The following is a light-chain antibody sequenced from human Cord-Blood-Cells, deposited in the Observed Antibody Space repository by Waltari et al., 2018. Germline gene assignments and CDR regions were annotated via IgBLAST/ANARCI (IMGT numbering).Light chain of an antibody. CDR1: QSVSSSY. CDR2: GAS. V-gene: IGKV3-20*01. CDR3: QQYGSSNPYS. J-gene: IGKJ2*03. Sequence: EIVLTQSPGTLSLSPGERATLSCRASQSVSSSYLAWYQQKPGQAPRLLIYGASVRATCIPDRFSGSGSGTDFTLTISRLEPEDFAVYYCQQYGSSNPYSFGQGTKLEIK.